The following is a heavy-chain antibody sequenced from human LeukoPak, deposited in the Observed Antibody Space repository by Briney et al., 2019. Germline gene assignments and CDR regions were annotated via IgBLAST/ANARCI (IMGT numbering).Heavy chain of an antibody. V-gene: IGHV4-30-4*01. CDR3: ARDGYYGSGSVTD. Sequence: SQTLSLTCTVSGGSISSGDYYWSWIRQPPGKGLEWIGYIYYSGSTYYNPSLKSRVTISVDTSKNQFSLKLSSVTAADTAVYYCARDGYYGSGSVTDWGQGTLVTVSS. D-gene: IGHD3-10*01. J-gene: IGHJ4*02. CDR1: GGSISSGDYY. CDR2: IYYSGST.